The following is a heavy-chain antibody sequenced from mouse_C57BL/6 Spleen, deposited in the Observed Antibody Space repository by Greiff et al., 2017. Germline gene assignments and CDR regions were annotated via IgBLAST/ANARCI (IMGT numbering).Heavy chain of an antibody. CDR2: IDPSDSET. CDR3: AREGFANWVFDY. D-gene: IGHD4-1*01. CDR1: GYTFTSYW. V-gene: IGHV1-52*01. Sequence: VQLQQPGAELVRPGSSVKLSCKASGYTFTSYWMHWVKQRPIQGLEWIGNIDPSDSETHYNQKFKDKATLTVDKSSSTAYMQLSSLTSEDSAVYYCAREGFANWVFDYWGQGTTLTVSS. J-gene: IGHJ2*01.